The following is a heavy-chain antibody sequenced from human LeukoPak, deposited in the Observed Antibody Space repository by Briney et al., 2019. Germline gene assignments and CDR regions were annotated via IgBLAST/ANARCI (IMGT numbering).Heavy chain of an antibody. D-gene: IGHD3-22*01. CDR1: GGSISSYY. CDR2: IYTSEST. Sequence: SETLSLTCTVSGGSISSYYWSWIRQPAGKGLEWIGRIYTSESTNYNPSLKSRVTMSVDTSKNQFSLKLSSVTAADTAVYYCARDGNYDSSGYLSKDAFDIWGQGTMVTVSS. J-gene: IGHJ3*02. CDR3: ARDGNYDSSGYLSKDAFDI. V-gene: IGHV4-4*07.